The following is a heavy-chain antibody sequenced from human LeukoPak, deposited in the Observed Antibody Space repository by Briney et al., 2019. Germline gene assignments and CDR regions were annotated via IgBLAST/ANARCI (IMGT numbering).Heavy chain of an antibody. D-gene: IGHD2-15*01. CDR2: IRSKANSYAT. CDR3: TRHFDVVVVAATPEFDY. V-gene: IGHV3-73*01. J-gene: IGHJ4*02. CDR1: GFTFSGSA. Sequence: GGSLRLSXAASGFTFSGSAMHWVRQASGKGLEWVGRIRSKANSYATAYAASVKGRFTISRDDSKNTAYLQMNSLKTEDTAVYYCTRHFDVVVVAATPEFDYWGQGTLVTVSS.